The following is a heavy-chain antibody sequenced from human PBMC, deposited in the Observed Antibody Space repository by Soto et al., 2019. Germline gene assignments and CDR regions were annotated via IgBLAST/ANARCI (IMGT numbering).Heavy chain of an antibody. Sequence: QVQLVQSGAEVRKPGSSVKVSCEASGGSFISYIFTWVRQAPGQGLEWMGRSIPIQGRADYALKFQDRVTITSDRSTQTVYMELRSLTPEYTALYYCAKSLVFVDHAYMDVWGKGTTVTVSS. V-gene: IGHV1-69*02. D-gene: IGHD2-21*01. CDR3: AKSLVFVDHAYMDV. J-gene: IGHJ6*03. CDR1: GGSFISYI. CDR2: SIPIQGRA.